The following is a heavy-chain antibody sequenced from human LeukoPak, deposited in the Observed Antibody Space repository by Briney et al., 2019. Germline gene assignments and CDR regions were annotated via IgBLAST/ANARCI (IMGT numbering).Heavy chain of an antibody. V-gene: IGHV4-34*01. CDR1: GGSFSGYY. D-gene: IGHD1-26*01. J-gene: IGHJ4*02. Sequence: SETLSLTCAVYGGSFSGYYWSWIRQPPGKGLEWIGEINHSGSTNYNPSLKSRVTISVDTSKNQFSLKLSSVTAADTAVYYCARRIVGATTFDYWGQGTLVTVPS. CDR2: INHSGST. CDR3: ARRIVGATTFDY.